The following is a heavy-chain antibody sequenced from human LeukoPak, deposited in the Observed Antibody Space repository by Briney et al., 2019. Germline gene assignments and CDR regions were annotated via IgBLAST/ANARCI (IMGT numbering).Heavy chain of an antibody. CDR2: ISYDGSDE. Sequence: PGGSLRLSCVASGLAFSSYSMHWVRQAPGKGLEWVGVISYDGSDEYYTDSVKGRFTISRDNSKNTVYLQMNSLRADDTAVYYCARDFTPEWFDIHWGQGTLVAVS. D-gene: IGHD3-3*01. CDR3: ARDFTPEWFDIH. J-gene: IGHJ4*02. CDR1: GLAFSSYS. V-gene: IGHV3-30*04.